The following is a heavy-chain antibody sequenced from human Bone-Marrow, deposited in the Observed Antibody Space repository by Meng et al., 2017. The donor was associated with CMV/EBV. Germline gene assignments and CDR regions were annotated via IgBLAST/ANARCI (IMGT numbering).Heavy chain of an antibody. D-gene: IGHD3-10*01. CDR2: ISYDGSNK. J-gene: IGHJ4*01. V-gene: IGHV3-30-3*01. Sequence: GESLKISCAASGFTFSSYAMHWVRQAPGKGLEWVAVISYDGSNKYYADSVKGRFTISRDNSKNTLYLQMNSLRAEDTAVYYCARDKNWAGRITMVRGVLDYWGQGTLVTVSS. CDR1: GFTFSSYA. CDR3: ARDKNWAGRITMVRGVLDY.